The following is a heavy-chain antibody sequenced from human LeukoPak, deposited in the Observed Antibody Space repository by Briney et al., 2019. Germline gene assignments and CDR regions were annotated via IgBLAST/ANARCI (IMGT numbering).Heavy chain of an antibody. CDR2: IYTSGST. CDR3: ARDRVHYYGSGSYWGYFDY. CDR1: GGSISSSNW. J-gene: IGHJ4*02. V-gene: IGHV4-4*02. Sequence: SGTLSLTCAVSGGSISSSNWWSWVRQPPGKGLEWIGRIYTSGSTNYNPSLKSRVTMSVDTSKNQFSLKLSSVTAADTAVYYCARDRVHYYGSGSYWGYFDYWGQGTLVTVSS. D-gene: IGHD3-10*01.